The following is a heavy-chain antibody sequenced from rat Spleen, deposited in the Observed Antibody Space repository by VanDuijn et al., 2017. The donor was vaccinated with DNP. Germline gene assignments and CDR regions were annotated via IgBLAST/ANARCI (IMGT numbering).Heavy chain of an antibody. Sequence: EVQLVESGGDLVQPGRSLKLSCVASGFTFSTFWMTWIRQVPGKGLEWVASITTSGGNTYYPDSVKGRFTISRDNAKNTLYLQMNSLKSEDSATYYCAREQHFHFDYWGQGVMVTVSS. CDR2: ITTSGGNT. CDR3: AREQHFHFDY. CDR1: GFTFSTFW. D-gene: IGHD1-10*01. J-gene: IGHJ2*01. V-gene: IGHV5-31*01.